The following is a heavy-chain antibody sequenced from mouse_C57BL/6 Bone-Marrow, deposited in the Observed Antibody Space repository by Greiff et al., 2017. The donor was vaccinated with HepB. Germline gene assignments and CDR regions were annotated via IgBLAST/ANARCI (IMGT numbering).Heavy chain of an antibody. V-gene: IGHV1-81*01. CDR3: ARSPAGFAY. J-gene: IGHJ3*01. CDR2: IYPRSGNT. CDR1: GYTFTSYG. Sequence: VQLQQSGAELARSGASVKLSCKASGYTFTSYGISWVKQRTGQGLEWIGEIYPRSGNTYYNEKFKGKATLTADKSSSTAYMELRSLTSEDSAVYFCARSPAGFAYWGQGTLVTVSA.